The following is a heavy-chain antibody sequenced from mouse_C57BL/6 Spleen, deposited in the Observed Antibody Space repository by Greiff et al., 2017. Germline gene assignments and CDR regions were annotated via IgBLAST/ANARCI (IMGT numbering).Heavy chain of an antibody. CDR2: IDPENGDT. D-gene: IGHD1-1*01. V-gene: IGHV14-4*01. CDR1: GFNIKDDY. CDR3: TTGDLPYYYGSSPYAMDY. Sequence: EVQLQQSGAELVRPGASVKLSCTASGFNIKDDYMHWVKQRPEQGLEWIGWIDPENGDTEYASKFQGKATITADTSSNTAYLQLSSLTSEDTAVYYCTTGDLPYYYGSSPYAMDYWGQGTSVTVSS. J-gene: IGHJ4*01.